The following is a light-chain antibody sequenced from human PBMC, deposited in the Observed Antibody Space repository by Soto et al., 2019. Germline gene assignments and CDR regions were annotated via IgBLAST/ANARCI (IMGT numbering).Light chain of an antibody. J-gene: IGKJ1*01. Sequence: ELVLTQSPATLSVSPGERATLSCRTSQSVSGNLAWYQQKPGQAPRLLIYGASTRATGIPARFSGTGSGTEFTLTISSLQSEDFAVYYCQQYRTFGQGTKVEIK. V-gene: IGKV3-15*01. CDR2: GAS. CDR1: QSVSGN. CDR3: QQYRT.